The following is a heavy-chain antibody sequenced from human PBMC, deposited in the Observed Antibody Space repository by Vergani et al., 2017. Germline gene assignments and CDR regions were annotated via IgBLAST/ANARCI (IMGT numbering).Heavy chain of an antibody. CDR2: ISYDGSNK. J-gene: IGHJ4*02. V-gene: IGHV3-30*03. CDR1: GFTFSSYG. CDR3: ARCPSDSGPYFDY. Sequence: QVQLVESGGGVVQPGRSLRLSCAASGFTFSSYGMHWVRQAPGKGLEWVAVISYDGSNKYYADSVKGRFTISRDNSKNTLYLQMNSLRAEDTAVYYCARCPSDSGPYFDYWGQGTLVTVSS. D-gene: IGHD1-26*01.